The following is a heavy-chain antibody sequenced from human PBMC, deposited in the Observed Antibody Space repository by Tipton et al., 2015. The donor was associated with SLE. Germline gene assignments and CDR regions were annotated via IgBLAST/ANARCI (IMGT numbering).Heavy chain of an antibody. D-gene: IGHD2-8*02. V-gene: IGHV1-18*01. CDR1: GYTFTSYG. CDR3: ARECSGTGCLDY. CDR2: ISAYNGNT. J-gene: IGHJ4*02. Sequence: QLVQSGAEVKKPGASVKVSCKASGYTFTSYGTSGGRKAPGKGLEWMGWISAYNGNTNYAQKLQGRVTMTTDTSTSTTYMALRSPRSDDTAIYYCARECSGTGCLDYWGQGTLVPVSS.